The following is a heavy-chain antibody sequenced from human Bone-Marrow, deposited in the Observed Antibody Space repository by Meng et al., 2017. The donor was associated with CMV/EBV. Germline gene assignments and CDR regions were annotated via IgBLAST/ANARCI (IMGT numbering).Heavy chain of an antibody. CDR3: ARAGGDVFDY. V-gene: IGHV4-34*01. CDR2: INHSGST. CDR1: GGSFSGYY. Sequence: SETLSLTCAVYGGSFSGYYWSWIRHPPGKGLEWIGEINHSGSTNYNPSLKSRVTISVDTSKNQFSLKLSSVTAADTAVYYCARAGGDVFDYWGQGTLVTVSS. J-gene: IGHJ4*02. D-gene: IGHD3-16*01.